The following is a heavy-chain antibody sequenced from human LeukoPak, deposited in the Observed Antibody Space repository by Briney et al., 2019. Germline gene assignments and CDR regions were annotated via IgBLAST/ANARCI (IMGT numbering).Heavy chain of an antibody. V-gene: IGHV4-34*01. CDR1: NGFDSYY. Sequence: SETLSLTCAVYNGFDSYYMTIVRQPPGKGLEWIGEINHSGSTNYNPSLKSRVTISVDTSKNQFSLKLSSVTAADTAVYYCARGRSGYDFWSGYYKGPYYFDYWGQGTLVTVSS. J-gene: IGHJ4*02. CDR2: INHSGST. D-gene: IGHD3-3*01. CDR3: ARGRSGYDFWSGYYKGPYYFDY.